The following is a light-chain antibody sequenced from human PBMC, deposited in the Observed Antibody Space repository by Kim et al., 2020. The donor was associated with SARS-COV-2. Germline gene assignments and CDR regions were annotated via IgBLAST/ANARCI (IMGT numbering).Light chain of an antibody. CDR3: MQTLQTPT. J-gene: IGKJ2*01. CDR1: QSLLYTNGDSF. CDR2: LVS. V-gene: IGKV2-28*01. Sequence: GEPASISCKSSQSLLYTNGDSFLSWYLQKPGQSPQLLIYLVSNRASGVPDRFSGSGSDSDFTLKISGVEAEDVGVYFCMQTLQTPTFGQGTKLEI.